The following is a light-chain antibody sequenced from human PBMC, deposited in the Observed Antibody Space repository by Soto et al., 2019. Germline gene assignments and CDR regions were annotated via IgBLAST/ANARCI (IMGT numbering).Light chain of an antibody. CDR3: QQYHALPRT. CDR2: TAS. J-gene: IGKJ1*01. V-gene: IGKV1-33*01. CDR1: QDIINY. Sequence: DIQMTQSPSSLSASVGDRATITCQASQDIINYVNWYQQKPGKAPKLLIYTASNLESGVPSRFSGRGSGTDFTLANDGLQPEDFATYYCQQYHALPRTFGQGTRVEI.